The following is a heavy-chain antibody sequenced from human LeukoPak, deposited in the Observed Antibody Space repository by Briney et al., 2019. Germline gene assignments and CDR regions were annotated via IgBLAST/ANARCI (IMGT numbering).Heavy chain of an antibody. V-gene: IGHV3-15*01. CDR3: TTGITMVRGVIIIGPDY. D-gene: IGHD3-10*01. J-gene: IGHJ4*02. CDR1: GFTCSNAW. CDR2: IKSKTDGGTT. Sequence: GGSLRLSCAASGFTCSNAWMSWVRQAPGKWLEWVGRIKSKTDGGTTDYAGPVKGRFTSSRDDAKNTLYLQMNSLKTEDTAVYYCTTGITMVRGVIIIGPDYWGQGTLVTVSS.